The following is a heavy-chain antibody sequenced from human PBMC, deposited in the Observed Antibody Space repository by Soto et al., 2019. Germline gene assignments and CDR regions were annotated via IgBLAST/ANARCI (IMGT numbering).Heavy chain of an antibody. J-gene: IGHJ3*02. CDR3: ARDGGDFYAFDI. CDR2: MYHSGST. Sequence: PSETLSLTCAVSGGSISSGGYSWSWIRQPPGKGLEWIGYMYHSGSTYYNPSLKSRVTISIDRSKNQFSLKLSSVTAADTAVYYCARDGGDFYAFDIWGQGTMVTVSS. CDR1: GGSISSGGYS. D-gene: IGHD2-21*01. V-gene: IGHV4-30-2*01.